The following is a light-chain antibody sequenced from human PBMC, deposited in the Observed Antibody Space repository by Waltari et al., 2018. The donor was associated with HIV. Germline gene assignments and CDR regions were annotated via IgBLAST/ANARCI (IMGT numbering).Light chain of an antibody. J-gene: IGKJ2*01. CDR2: KAS. Sequence: DIQMTQSPSTLSASVGDRVPITCRASQSIDFWFAWYQQKPGKPPKLLIYKASSLETGVPSRFGAYGSGTEFTLTIRSLQPDDFATYYCQQYSRRYTFGQGTKLEI. V-gene: IGKV1-5*03. CDR1: QSIDFW. CDR3: QQYSRRYT.